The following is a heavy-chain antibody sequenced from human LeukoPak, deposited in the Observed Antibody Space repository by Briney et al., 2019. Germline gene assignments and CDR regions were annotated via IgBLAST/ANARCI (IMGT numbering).Heavy chain of an antibody. CDR1: GGTFSSYA. CDR2: IIPILGLR. V-gene: IGHV1-69*04. J-gene: IGHJ4*02. D-gene: IGHD1-1*01. Sequence: SVKVSCKPSGGTFSSYAINWVRQAPGQRLEWMGRIIPILGLRNYAQKFQGRVTITADKSTSTGYMDVTSLRSDDTAVYYCARGRGSRTGSNGDYLDNWGQGTLVTVSS. CDR3: ARGRGSRTGSNGDYLDN.